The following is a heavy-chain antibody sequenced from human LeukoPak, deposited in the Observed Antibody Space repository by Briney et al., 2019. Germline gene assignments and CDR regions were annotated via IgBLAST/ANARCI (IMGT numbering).Heavy chain of an antibody. CDR1: GFTFSSYS. J-gene: IGHJ4*02. CDR3: ARALGYCSSTICYRFDY. V-gene: IGHV3-48*01. Sequence: PGGSLRLPCAASGFTFSSYSMIWVRQAPGKGLEWVSYISSSSTTIYYADSVKGRFTISRDNAKNSLYLQMNSLRAEDTAVYYCARALGYCSSTICYRFDYWGQGTLVTVSS. CDR2: ISSSSTTI. D-gene: IGHD2-2*01.